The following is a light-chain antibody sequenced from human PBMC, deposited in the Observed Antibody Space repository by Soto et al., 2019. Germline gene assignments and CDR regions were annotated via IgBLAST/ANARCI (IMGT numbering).Light chain of an antibody. J-gene: IGLJ1*01. V-gene: IGLV2-14*03. CDR3: SSYTSSSTLYV. CDR2: DVS. Sequence: QSALTQPASVSGSPGQSITISCTGTSSDVGSYNYVSWYQHHPGKAPKLMIYDVSNRPSGVSNRFSGSKSDNTASLTISGLQAEDEADYYCSSYTSSSTLYVFGTGTQLTVL. CDR1: SSDVGSYNY.